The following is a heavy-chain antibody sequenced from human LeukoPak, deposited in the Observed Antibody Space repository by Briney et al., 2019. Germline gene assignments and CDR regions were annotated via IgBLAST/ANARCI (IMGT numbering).Heavy chain of an antibody. CDR2: IHHTGST. CDR1: GGSISSSGYS. D-gene: IGHD2-21*02. Sequence: SQTLSLTCDVSGGSISSSGYSWSWIRQPPGKGLEWIGYIHHTGSTYYNPSLKSRVTISVDRSKNQFSLKLSSVTAADTAMYFCARTPTYCGGDCYYFDPWGQGTLVTVSS. V-gene: IGHV4-30-2*01. J-gene: IGHJ5*02. CDR3: ARTPTYCGGDCYYFDP.